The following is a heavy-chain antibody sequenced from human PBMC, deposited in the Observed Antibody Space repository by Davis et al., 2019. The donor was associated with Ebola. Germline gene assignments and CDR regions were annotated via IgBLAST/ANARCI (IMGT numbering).Heavy chain of an antibody. V-gene: IGHV4-38-2*02. CDR3: ARYRGETYYYYGMDV. CDR2: VDYSGGT. Sequence: SETLSLTCTVSGYSISSGYYWGWIRQPPGKGLEWVGYVDYSGGTNYSPSLKSRVTISLDTSKKQFSLNLSSVTAADTAVYYCARYRGETYYYYGMDVWGQGTAVTVSS. CDR1: GYSISSGYY. J-gene: IGHJ6*02. D-gene: IGHD1-26*01.